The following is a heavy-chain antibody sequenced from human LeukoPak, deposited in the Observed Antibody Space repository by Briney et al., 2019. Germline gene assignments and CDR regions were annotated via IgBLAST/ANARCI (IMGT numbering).Heavy chain of an antibody. Sequence: SVKVPCKASGFTFTSSAMQWVRQARGHRLEWIGWIVVGSGNTNYAQKFQERVTITRDMSTSTAYMELSSLRSEDTAVYYCAADYSYYDSSGPMGYWGQGTLVTVSS. CDR3: AADYSYYDSSGPMGY. J-gene: IGHJ4*02. CDR2: IVVGSGNT. V-gene: IGHV1-58*02. D-gene: IGHD3-22*01. CDR1: GFTFTSSA.